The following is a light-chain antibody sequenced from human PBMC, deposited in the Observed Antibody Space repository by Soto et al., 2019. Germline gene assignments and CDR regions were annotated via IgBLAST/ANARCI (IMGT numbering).Light chain of an antibody. Sequence: DIQMTQSPSSLSASIGDRVTITCRASQNIASYLNWYQQKPGKAPNLLISAAYSLERGVPSRFSGSRSGTDFTLTISSLQPEDFATYHCQQTYNTPYTFGQGTKLEIK. CDR2: AAY. V-gene: IGKV1-39*01. CDR3: QQTYNTPYT. CDR1: QNIASY. J-gene: IGKJ2*01.